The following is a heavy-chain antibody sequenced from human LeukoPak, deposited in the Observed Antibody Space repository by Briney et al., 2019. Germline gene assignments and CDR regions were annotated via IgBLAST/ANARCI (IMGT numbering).Heavy chain of an antibody. CDR3: ARRLYYYESSGYFLGWFDP. CDR1: GYNFTDYW. CDR2: IYPGDSDT. V-gene: IGHV5-51*01. D-gene: IGHD3-22*01. J-gene: IGHJ5*02. Sequence: GESLTISCKGSGYNFTDYWIGWVRQMPGKGLEWMGIIYPGDSDTRYSPSFQGQVTISVDKSLNTAYLQWTSLKASDSAMYYCARRLYYYESSGYFLGWFDPWGQGTLVTVSS.